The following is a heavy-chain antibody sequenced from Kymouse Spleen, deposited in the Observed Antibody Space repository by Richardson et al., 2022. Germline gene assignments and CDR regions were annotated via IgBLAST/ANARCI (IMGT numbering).Heavy chain of an antibody. Sequence: QVQLVESGGGVVQPGRSLRLSCAASGFTFSSYGMHWVRQAPGKGLEWVAVIWYDGSNKYYADSVKGRFTISRDNSKNTLYLQMNSLRAEDTAVYYCARDGGAVDYYYYYGMDVWGQGTTVTVSS. CDR1: GFTFSSYG. CDR2: IWYDGSNK. V-gene: IGHV3-33*01. D-gene: IGHD3-16*02,IGHD6-19*01. CDR3: ARDGGAVDYYYYYGMDV. J-gene: IGHJ6*02.